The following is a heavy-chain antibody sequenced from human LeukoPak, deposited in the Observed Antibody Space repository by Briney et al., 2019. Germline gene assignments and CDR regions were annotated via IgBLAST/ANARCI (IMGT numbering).Heavy chain of an antibody. D-gene: IGHD1-26*01. CDR2: ISGSGRST. CDR3: AKGRGTRVYNWFDT. CDR1: GFTFNTSA. Sequence: GGSLRLSCAGSGFTFNTSAMSWVRQAPGKGLEWVSAISGSGRSTYYTDSVRGRFTISRDNSKNTLYPQMNSLRAEDTAVYFCAKGRGTRVYNWFDTWGQGILVTVSS. V-gene: IGHV3-23*01. J-gene: IGHJ5*02.